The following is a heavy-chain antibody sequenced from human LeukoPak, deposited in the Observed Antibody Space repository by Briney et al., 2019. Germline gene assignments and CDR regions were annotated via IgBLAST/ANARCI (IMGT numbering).Heavy chain of an antibody. V-gene: IGHV1-18*01. D-gene: IGHD2-2*01. Sequence: GASVKVSCQASGYTFTSHGISWVRQAPGQGLEWMGWISAYNGNTNYAQKLQGRVTMTTDTSTSTAYMELRSLRSDDTAVYYCARVGIVVVPAAIGDYYGMDVWGQGTTVTVSS. CDR3: ARVGIVVVPAAIGDYYGMDV. CDR1: GYTFTSHG. CDR2: ISAYNGNT. J-gene: IGHJ6*02.